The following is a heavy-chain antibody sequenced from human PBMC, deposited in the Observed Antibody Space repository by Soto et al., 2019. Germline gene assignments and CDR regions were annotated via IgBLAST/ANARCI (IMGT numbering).Heavy chain of an antibody. CDR1: GGSLSGATFS. J-gene: IGHJ4*02. Sequence: LSLTCGVSGGSLSGATFSWNWIRQPPGKGLEWIGYIFPSGTTYYNPSLKSRVTISIDVSKNQFSLSLRSLTAADTAVYYCARSREFDYWSQGTLVTVSS. CDR2: IFPSGTT. CDR3: ARSREFDY. V-gene: IGHV4-30-2*01.